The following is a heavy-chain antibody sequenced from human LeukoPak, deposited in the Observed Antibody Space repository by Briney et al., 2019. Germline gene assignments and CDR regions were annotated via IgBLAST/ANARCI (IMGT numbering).Heavy chain of an antibody. CDR1: GFTFGKYW. CDR2: IKLDGSEK. Sequence: QSGGSLRLSCVASGFTFGKYWMSWVRQAPGKGLEWVANIKLDGSEKNYVDSVKGRFTISRDNTKNSPYLQMNSLRVEDTAVFYCARDQYDTWSRRGNFDSWGQGTLVIVSS. V-gene: IGHV3-7*03. D-gene: IGHD3-3*01. J-gene: IGHJ4*02. CDR3: ARDQYDTWSRRGNFDS.